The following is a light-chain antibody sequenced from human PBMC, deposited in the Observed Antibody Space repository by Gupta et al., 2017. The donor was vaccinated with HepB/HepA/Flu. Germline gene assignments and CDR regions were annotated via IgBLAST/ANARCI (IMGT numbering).Light chain of an antibody. Sequence: DIVMTQPPLSLSVTPGQPASISCKSSQSLLHSSGRTFFYWFVQKPGQPPQLLIYEVSNRFSGVSERLSGSGSGTYFTLKISRVEAEDVGVYYCLQSLQLPRTFGQGTKVEIK. V-gene: IGKV2D-29*01. CDR1: QSLLHSSGRTF. J-gene: IGKJ1*01. CDR2: EVS. CDR3: LQSLQLPRT.